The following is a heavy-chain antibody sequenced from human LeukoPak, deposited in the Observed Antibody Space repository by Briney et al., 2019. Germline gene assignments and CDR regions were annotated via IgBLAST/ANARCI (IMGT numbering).Heavy chain of an antibody. Sequence: ASVKVSCKASGYTFTSYYMHWVRLAPGQGLEWMGIINPSGGSTNYAQKFQGRVTMTRDTSTSTVYMELSSLRSEDTAVYYCARGSTPSYYYDTSGHFDYWGQGTLVTVSS. J-gene: IGHJ4*02. CDR1: GYTFTSYY. D-gene: IGHD3-22*01. CDR3: ARGSTPSYYYDTSGHFDY. CDR2: INPSGGST. V-gene: IGHV1-46*01.